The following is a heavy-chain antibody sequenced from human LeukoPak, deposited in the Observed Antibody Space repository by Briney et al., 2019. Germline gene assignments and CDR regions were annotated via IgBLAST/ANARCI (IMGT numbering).Heavy chain of an antibody. CDR3: ARVDTVP. V-gene: IGHV1-46*01. J-gene: IGHJ5*02. CDR2: VNPSDNSR. D-gene: IGHD3/OR15-3a*01. CDR1: GYTLSSSY. Sequence: APAKVSCKASGYTLSSSYMHWVRHAPAQGLERMGVVNPSDNSRTYAQKSQGRVTMTRDRSTSTVHMELSSLRPDDPAVYYCARVDTVPSGQGKLVTVSS.